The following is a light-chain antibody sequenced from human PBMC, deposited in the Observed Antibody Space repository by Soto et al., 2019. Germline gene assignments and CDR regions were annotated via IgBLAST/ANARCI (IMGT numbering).Light chain of an antibody. J-gene: IGLJ2*01. CDR2: DVS. Sequence: QSALTQPASVSGSPGQSITISCTGTSNDVGGYDYVTWYQHHPGNAPKLMIYDVSNRPSGISDRFSASKSGNTASLTISGVQAEDEAHYYCSSYTSRATLVFGGGTKLTVL. CDR1: SNDVGGYDY. CDR3: SSYTSRATLV. V-gene: IGLV2-14*03.